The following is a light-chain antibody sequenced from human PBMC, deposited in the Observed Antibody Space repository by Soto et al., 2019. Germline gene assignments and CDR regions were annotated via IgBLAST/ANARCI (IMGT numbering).Light chain of an antibody. V-gene: IGLV2-23*01. CDR1: SSDVGNYNL. CDR3: CSYAGPTYYV. Sequence: QSALTQPASVSGSPGQSITISCTGTSSDVGNYNLVSWYQHHPGKAPKLMIYEGSRRPSGVSNRFSGSKSGNTASLTISGLQAEDEADYCCSYAGPTYYVFGTGTKVTVL. CDR2: EGS. J-gene: IGLJ1*01.